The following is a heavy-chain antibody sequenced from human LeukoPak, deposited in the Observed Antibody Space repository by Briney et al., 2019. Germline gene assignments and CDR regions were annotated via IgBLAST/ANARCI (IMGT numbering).Heavy chain of an antibody. Sequence: GASVRVSCKASGYTFTGYYMHWVRQAPGQGLEWMGWINPNSGGTNYAQKFQGRVTMTRDTSISTAYMELSRLRSDDTAVYYCARARRITIFGVVNGGIDYWGQGTLVTVSS. CDR1: GYTFTGYY. CDR2: INPNSGGT. V-gene: IGHV1-2*02. D-gene: IGHD3-3*01. J-gene: IGHJ4*02. CDR3: ARARRITIFGVVNGGIDY.